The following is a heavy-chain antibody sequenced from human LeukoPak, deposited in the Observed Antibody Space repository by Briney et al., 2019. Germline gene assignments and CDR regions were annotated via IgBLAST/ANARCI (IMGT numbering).Heavy chain of an antibody. CDR2: IYHSGST. CDR1: GYSISSGYY. V-gene: IGHV4-38-2*02. Sequence: SETLSLTCTVSGYSISSGYYWGWIRQPPGKGLEWIGSIYHSGSTYYNPSLKSRVTISVDTSKTQFSLKLSSVTAADTAVYYCARGQYSSSWYDYWGQGTLVTVSS. D-gene: IGHD6-13*01. CDR3: ARGQYSSSWYDY. J-gene: IGHJ4*02.